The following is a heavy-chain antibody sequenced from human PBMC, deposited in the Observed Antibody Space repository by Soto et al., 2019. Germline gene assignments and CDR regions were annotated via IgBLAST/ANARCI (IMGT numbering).Heavy chain of an antibody. Sequence: LRLSCSASGFTFSSYAMHWVRQAPGKGLEYVSAISSNGGSTYYADSVKGRFTISRDNSKNTLYLQMSSLRAEDTAVYYCVKDRGFLEWFLMAWGQGTLVTVSS. V-gene: IGHV3-64D*06. D-gene: IGHD3-3*01. J-gene: IGHJ4*02. CDR1: GFTFSSYA. CDR2: ISSNGGST. CDR3: VKDRGFLEWFLMA.